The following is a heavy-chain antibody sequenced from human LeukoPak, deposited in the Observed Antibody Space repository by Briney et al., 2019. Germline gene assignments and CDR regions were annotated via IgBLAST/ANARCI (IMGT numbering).Heavy chain of an antibody. J-gene: IGHJ4*02. D-gene: IGHD3-3*01. V-gene: IGHV1-18*01. CDR3: ARDWSRGFSDY. Sequence: ASVKVSCKASGYSFTSYGISWVRQAPGQGLGWMGWISAYNGDTNFAQKFQDRVTMTTDTSTSTAYMDLRSLRSDDTAVYYCARDWSRGFSDYWGQGTLVTVSS. CDR2: ISAYNGDT. CDR1: GYSFTSYG.